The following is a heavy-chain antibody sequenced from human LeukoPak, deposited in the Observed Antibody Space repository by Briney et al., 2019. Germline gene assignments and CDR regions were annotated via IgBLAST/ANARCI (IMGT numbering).Heavy chain of an antibody. D-gene: IGHD2-21*02. CDR2: ISSSSSYI. V-gene: IGHV3-21*01. CDR1: GFTFSSYT. CDR3: ARDRGYVVTAMTADY. J-gene: IGHJ4*02. Sequence: GGSLRLSCAASGFTFSSYTMNWVRQAPGKGLEWVSSISSSSSYIYYADSVKGRFTISRDNAKNSLYLQMNSLRAEDTAVYYCARDRGYVVTAMTADYWGQGTLVTVSS.